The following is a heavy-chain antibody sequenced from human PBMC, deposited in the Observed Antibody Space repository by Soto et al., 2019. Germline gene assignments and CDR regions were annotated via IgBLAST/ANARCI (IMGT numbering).Heavy chain of an antibody. CDR1: GFTFSNYW. J-gene: IGHJ4*02. V-gene: IGHV3-7*01. CDR2: IKQDGSEK. D-gene: IGHD3-3*01. Sequence: EVQLVESGGGLVQPGGSLRLSCAASGFTFSNYWMSWVRQAPGKGLEWVANIKQDGSEKYYVDPVKGRFTISRDNAKNSVYLQMNSLRVEDTAVYYCARDWPNDFWGQGTLVTVSS. CDR3: ARDWPNDF.